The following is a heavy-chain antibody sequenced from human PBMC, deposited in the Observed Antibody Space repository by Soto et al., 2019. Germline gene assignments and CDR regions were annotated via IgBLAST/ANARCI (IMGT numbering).Heavy chain of an antibody. CDR2: IIPIFGTA. CDR1: GGAFNSFA. Sequence: QVQLVQSGAEVKKPGSSVKVSCKASGGAFNSFAIIWVRQAPGQGLEWMGGIIPIFGTANYAQNFQGRVTITADKSTRTAYMELSSLRSEDTAVYYCASPINTLTTTYYYYGMDVWGQGTTVTVSS. CDR3: ASPINTLTTTYYYYGMDV. J-gene: IGHJ6*02. D-gene: IGHD4-17*01. V-gene: IGHV1-69*06.